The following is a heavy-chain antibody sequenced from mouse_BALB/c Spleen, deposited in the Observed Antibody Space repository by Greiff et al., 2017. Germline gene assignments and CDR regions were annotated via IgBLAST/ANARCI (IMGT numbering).Heavy chain of an antibody. D-gene: IGHD1-2*01. CDR3: ARMGDITTATDY. CDR2: ISYSGST. CDR1: GYSITSDYA. J-gene: IGHJ2*01. Sequence: EVKLQESGPGLVKPSQSLSLTCTVTGYSITSDYAWNWIRQFPGNKLEWMGYISYSGSTSYNPSLKSRISITRDTSKNQFFLQLNSVTTEDTATYYCARMGDITTATDYWGQGTTLTVSS. V-gene: IGHV3-2*02.